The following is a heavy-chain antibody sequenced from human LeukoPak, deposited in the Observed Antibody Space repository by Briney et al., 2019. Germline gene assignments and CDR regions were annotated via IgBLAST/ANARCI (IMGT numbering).Heavy chain of an antibody. CDR1: GYTFTSFG. D-gene: IGHD1-26*01. J-gene: IGHJ4*02. Sequence: GSVKVSCKASGYTFTSFGITWVRQAPGHGLEWMGWISAFNGHTTYAQNLQSRLTMTTDSSTNTAYMELGSLTSDDTAVYYCARDQAVGATAGTFDHWGQGTLVTVSS. V-gene: IGHV1-18*01. CDR3: ARDQAVGATAGTFDH. CDR2: ISAFNGHT.